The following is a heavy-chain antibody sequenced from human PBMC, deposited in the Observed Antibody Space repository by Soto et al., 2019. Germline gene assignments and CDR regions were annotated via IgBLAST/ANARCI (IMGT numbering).Heavy chain of an antibody. Sequence: PSETLSLTCAVYGGSFSGYYWSWIRQPPGKGLEWIGEINHSGSTNYNPSLKSRVTISVDTSKNQFSLKLSSVTAADTAVYYCARGLSRYHYYYYGMDVWGQGATVTVSS. CDR3: ARGLSRYHYYYYGMDV. J-gene: IGHJ6*02. CDR2: INHSGST. V-gene: IGHV4-34*01. CDR1: GGSFSGYY. D-gene: IGHD1-26*01.